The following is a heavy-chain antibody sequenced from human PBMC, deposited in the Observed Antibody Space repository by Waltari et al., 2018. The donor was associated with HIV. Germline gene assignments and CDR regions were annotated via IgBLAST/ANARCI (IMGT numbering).Heavy chain of an antibody. CDR2: IYPGDSDT. Sequence: ELQLVQTGAEVKKPGESLKIYCKGYGYSFTRYWIGWVRHIPGKGLEWMGIIYPGDSDTRYSPSVQGQVTISADKSISTAYLQWSSLKASDTAMYYCARGRYCTNGVCYTVDYWGQGTLVTVSS. J-gene: IGHJ4*02. V-gene: IGHV5-51*03. D-gene: IGHD2-8*01. CDR3: ARGRYCTNGVCYTVDY. CDR1: GYSFTRYW.